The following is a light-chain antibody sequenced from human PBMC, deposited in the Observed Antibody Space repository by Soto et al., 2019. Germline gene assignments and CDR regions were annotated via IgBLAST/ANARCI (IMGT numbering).Light chain of an antibody. CDR2: DVN. J-gene: IGLJ3*02. CDR3: CSYAGSYTWV. V-gene: IGLV2-11*01. Sequence: QSVLTQPRSVSGSPGQSVTLSCTGTSSDVGGYNYVSWYQQHPGKAPKLMIDDVNKRPSGVPDRFSGSRSGNTASLTISGLQAEDEADYYCCSYAGSYTWVFGGGTKLTV. CDR1: SSDVGGYNY.